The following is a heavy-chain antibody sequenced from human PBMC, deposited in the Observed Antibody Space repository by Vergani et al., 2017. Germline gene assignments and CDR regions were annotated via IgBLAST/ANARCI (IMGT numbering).Heavy chain of an antibody. J-gene: IGHJ4*02. CDR1: GGSISSYY. CDR3: AGENYYDSSGAPDY. CDR2: IYYSGST. Sequence: QVQLQESGPGLVKPSETLSLTCTVSGGSISSYYWSWIRQPPGKGLEWIGYIYYSGSTNYNPSLKSRVTISVDTSKNQFSLKLSSVTAADTAVYYCAGENYYDSSGAPDYWGQGTLVTVSS. V-gene: IGHV4-59*01. D-gene: IGHD3-22*01.